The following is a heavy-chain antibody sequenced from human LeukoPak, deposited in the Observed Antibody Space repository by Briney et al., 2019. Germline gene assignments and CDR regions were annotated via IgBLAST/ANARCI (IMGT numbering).Heavy chain of an antibody. CDR3: ARDWPYGDYTGDAFDI. CDR1: GFTFSSYG. CDR2: IWYDGSNK. V-gene: IGHV3-33*01. Sequence: GRSLRLSCAASGFTFSSYGMHWVRQAPGKGLEWVAVIWYDGSNKYYADSVKGRFTISRDNSKNTLYLQMNSLRAEDTAVYYCARDWPYGDYTGDAFDIWGQGTVVTVSS. J-gene: IGHJ3*02. D-gene: IGHD4-17*01.